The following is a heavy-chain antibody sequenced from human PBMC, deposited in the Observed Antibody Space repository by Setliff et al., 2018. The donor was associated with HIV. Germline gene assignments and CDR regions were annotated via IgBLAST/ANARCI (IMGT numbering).Heavy chain of an antibody. V-gene: IGHV3-21*01. CDR1: RFNISTHT. CDR3: ASRIGQGGMDV. D-gene: IGHD3-16*01. J-gene: IGHJ6*03. Sequence: GGSLRLSCAASRFNISTHTVNWVRQAPGKGLEWVSSISSTGQYVHYADSLQGRFTISRDNAKNTLSLQMNSLRAEDSAVYYCASRIGQGGMDVWGKGTTVTVSS. CDR2: ISSTGQYV.